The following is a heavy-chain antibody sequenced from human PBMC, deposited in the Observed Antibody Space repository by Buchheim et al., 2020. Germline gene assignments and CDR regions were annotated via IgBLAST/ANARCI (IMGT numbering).Heavy chain of an antibody. CDR2: INPSGGST. Sequence: QVQLVQSGAEVKKPGASVKVSCKASGYTFTSYYIHWVRQAPGQGLEWMGIINPSGGSTNYAQKFQGRVTMTRYTSTSTVSMELSSLRSEDKALYYCARDKVGSGRPSIMDVWGQGTT. V-gene: IGHV1-46*01. CDR1: GYTFTSYY. D-gene: IGHD3-10*01. J-gene: IGHJ6*02. CDR3: ARDKVGSGRPSIMDV.